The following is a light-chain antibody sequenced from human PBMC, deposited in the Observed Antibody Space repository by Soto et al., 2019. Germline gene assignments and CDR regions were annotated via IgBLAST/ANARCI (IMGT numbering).Light chain of an antibody. V-gene: IGLV7-43*01. J-gene: IGLJ2*01. CDR2: STN. CDR3: LLYYGGQMGV. CDR1: TGAVTSGYY. Sequence: QAVVTQEPSLTVSPGGTVTLTCASSTGAVTSGYYPNWFQQKPGQAPRALIYSTNNKYSWTPVRFSGSLLGGKAALTLSGVQPEDEAEYYCLLYYGGQMGVFGGGTRLTLL.